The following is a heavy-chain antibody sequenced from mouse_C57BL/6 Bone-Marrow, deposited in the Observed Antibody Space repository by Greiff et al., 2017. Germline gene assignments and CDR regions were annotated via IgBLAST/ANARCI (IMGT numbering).Heavy chain of an antibody. J-gene: IGHJ3*01. CDR3: ADGSSPAWFAY. Sequence: DVKLQESGPGLVKPSQSLSLTCSVTGYSITSGYYWNWIRQFPGNKLEWMGYISYDGSNNYNPSLKNRISITRDTSKNQFFLKLNSVTTEDTATYYCADGSSPAWFAYWGQGTLVTVSA. V-gene: IGHV3-6*01. CDR2: ISYDGSN. D-gene: IGHD1-1*01. CDR1: GYSITSGYY.